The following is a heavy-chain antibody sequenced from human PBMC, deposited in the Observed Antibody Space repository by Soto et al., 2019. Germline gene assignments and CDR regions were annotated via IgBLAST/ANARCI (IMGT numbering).Heavy chain of an antibody. D-gene: IGHD3-10*01. CDR3: AKDRKYYGRYYYYGMDV. Sequence: GGSLRLSCAASGFTFDDYGMSWVRQAPGKGLEWVSGITWNGGSTGYADSVKGRFTISRDNSKNSLYLQMNSLRAEDTAVYYCAKDRKYYGRYYYYGMDVWGQGTTVTVSS. J-gene: IGHJ6*02. V-gene: IGHV3-20*04. CDR2: ITWNGGST. CDR1: GFTFDDYG.